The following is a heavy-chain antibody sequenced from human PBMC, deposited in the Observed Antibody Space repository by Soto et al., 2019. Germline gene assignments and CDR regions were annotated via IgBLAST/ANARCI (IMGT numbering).Heavy chain of an antibody. J-gene: IGHJ4*02. V-gene: IGHV1-69*01. D-gene: IGHD3-10*01. CDR1: GGIFSTYA. Sequence: QVQLVQSGAEVKKPGSSVKVSCKASGGIFSTYAISWLRQAPGQGLEWMGGIIPIFGTPNYAQRFQGRVKITADESTTTSYMELSRLKSEDTAVYYCARHRDDYGSGNYYNRIDFWGQGTLVTVSS. CDR2: IIPIFGTP. CDR3: ARHRDDYGSGNYYNRIDF.